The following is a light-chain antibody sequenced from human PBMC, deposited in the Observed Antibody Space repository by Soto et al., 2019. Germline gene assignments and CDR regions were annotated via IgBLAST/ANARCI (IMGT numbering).Light chain of an antibody. Sequence: DIQMTQSPSSLSAAVGDRVSITCRASHFISSSLNWYQEKPGKAPNLLIYAASSLQSGVPSRFSGSGSGTDFTLTISSLQHEDFATYYCQQSYSTPWTFGQGTKVDIK. CDR2: AAS. V-gene: IGKV1-39*01. J-gene: IGKJ1*01. CDR3: QQSYSTPWT. CDR1: HFISSS.